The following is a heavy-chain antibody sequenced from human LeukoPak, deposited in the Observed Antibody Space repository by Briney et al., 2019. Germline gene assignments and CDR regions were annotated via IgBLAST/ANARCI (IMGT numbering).Heavy chain of an antibody. V-gene: IGHV3-7*01. CDR1: GFTFTNHW. CDR2: MNVDGSDK. J-gene: IGHJ4*02. Sequence: GESLRLSCGASGFTFTNHWMGWVRQAPENGLEWVAIMNVDGSDKYHLDSVKGRFTVSRDNAKNTLYLKMNSLRVEDTALYYCTRGDGRGRSDGDIWGPGTLVTVSS. CDR3: TRGDGRGRSDGDI. D-gene: IGHD5-18*01.